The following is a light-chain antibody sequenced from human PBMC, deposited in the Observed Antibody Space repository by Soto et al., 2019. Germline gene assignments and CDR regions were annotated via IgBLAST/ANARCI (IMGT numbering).Light chain of an antibody. V-gene: IGKV3D-15*01. CDR2: GAS. Sequence: ETLMTQSPATLSASPGERVTLSCRASQNINFNLAWYQQKPGQAPRVLIYGASSRASGIPDRFSGSGSGTDFTITISRLEHDDFAFYYCQQYHNWPPLTFGGGTTVEIK. CDR1: QNINFN. CDR3: QQYHNWPPLT. J-gene: IGKJ4*01.